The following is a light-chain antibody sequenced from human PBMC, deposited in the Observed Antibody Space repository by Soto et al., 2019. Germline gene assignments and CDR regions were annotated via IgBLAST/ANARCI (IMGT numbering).Light chain of an antibody. CDR1: SSNIGNNN. J-gene: IGLJ2*01. CDR3: ATWDSSLTGEV. CDR2: DSN. Sequence: QSVLTQPPSVSAALGQTVTISCSGSSSNIGNNNVSWYQQLPGTAPKLLIYDSNKRPSGIPDRFSGSKSGTSATLDITGLQTGDEADYYCATWDSSLTGEVFGGGTQLTVL. V-gene: IGLV1-51*01.